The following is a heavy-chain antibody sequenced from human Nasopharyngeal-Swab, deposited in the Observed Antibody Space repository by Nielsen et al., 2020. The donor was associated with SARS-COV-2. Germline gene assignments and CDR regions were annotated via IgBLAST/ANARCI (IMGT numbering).Heavy chain of an antibody. V-gene: IGHV3-9*01. CDR1: GFTFDDYA. Sequence: SLKISCAASGFTFDDYAMHWVRQAPGKGLEWVSGISWNSGSIGYADSVKGRFTISRDNAKNSLYLQMNSLRAEDTALYYCAAGYFDWLSTDYWGQGTLVTVSS. D-gene: IGHD3-9*01. CDR3: AAGYFDWLSTDY. J-gene: IGHJ4*02. CDR2: ISWNSGSI.